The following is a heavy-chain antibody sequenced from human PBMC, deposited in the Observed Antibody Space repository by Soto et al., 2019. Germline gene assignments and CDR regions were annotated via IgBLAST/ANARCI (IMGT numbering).Heavy chain of an antibody. CDR3: ARGHFFTIFGVVTPGNYYYMAV. Sequence: GASVKVSCKASGYTFTSYDINWVRQATGQGLEWMGWMNPNSGNTGYAQKFQGRVTMTRNTSISTAYMELSSLRSEDTAVYYCARGHFFTIFGVVTPGNYYYMAVGGKGTPVPVSS. D-gene: IGHD3-3*01. J-gene: IGHJ6*03. CDR2: MNPNSGNT. V-gene: IGHV1-8*01. CDR1: GYTFTSYD.